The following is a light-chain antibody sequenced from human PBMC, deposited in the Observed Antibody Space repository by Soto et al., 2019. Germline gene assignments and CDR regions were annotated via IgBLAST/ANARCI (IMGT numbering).Light chain of an antibody. Sequence: QSVLTQPPSASGTPGQRVTISCSGTSSNIGTYTVNWYQQLPGTAPKLLIYTDYHRPSGVPDRFSGSKSGTSASLAINGLHSEDEADYYCASWDDNLNGGVFGGGTKRNVL. CDR2: TDY. CDR1: SSNIGTYT. CDR3: ASWDDNLNGGV. V-gene: IGLV1-44*01. J-gene: IGLJ3*02.